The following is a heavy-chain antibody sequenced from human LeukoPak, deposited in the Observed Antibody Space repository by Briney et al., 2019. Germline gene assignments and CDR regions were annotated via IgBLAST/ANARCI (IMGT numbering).Heavy chain of an antibody. V-gene: IGHV4-34*01. CDR1: GGSISSYY. D-gene: IGHD3-22*01. CDR3: ARSYDSSGYSYDDAFDI. CDR2: INHSGST. Sequence: SETLSLTCTVSGGSISSYYWNWIRQPPGKGLEWIGQINHSGSTNYNPSLKSRVTISVDTSKNQFSLKLSSVTAADTAVYYCARSYDSSGYSYDDAFDIWGQGTMVTVSS. J-gene: IGHJ3*02.